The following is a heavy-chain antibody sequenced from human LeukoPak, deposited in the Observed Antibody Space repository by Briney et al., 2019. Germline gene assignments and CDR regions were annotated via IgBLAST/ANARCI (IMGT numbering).Heavy chain of an antibody. J-gene: IGHJ4*02. D-gene: IGHD3-10*01. CDR3: ARADYYGLGSPIDY. V-gene: IGHV4-34*01. Sequence: GSLRLSCAASGFTFSSYSMNWVRQAPGKGLEWIGEINHSGSANYNPSLKSRVTISVDTSKNQFSLKLSSVTAADTAVYYCARADYYGLGSPIDYWGQGTLVTVSS. CDR2: INHSGSA. CDR1: GFTFSSYS.